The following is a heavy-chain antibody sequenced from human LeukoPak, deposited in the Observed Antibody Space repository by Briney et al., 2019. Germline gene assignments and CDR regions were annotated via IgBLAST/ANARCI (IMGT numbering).Heavy chain of an antibody. Sequence: PGVSLRLSCAASGFTFSSYAMSWVRQAPGKGLEWVSAISGSGGSTYYADSVKGRFTISRDNSKNTLYLQMNSLRAEDTAVYYCAKGPIFGVVPLDYWGQGTLVTVSS. CDR2: ISGSGGST. CDR3: AKGPIFGVVPLDY. CDR1: GFTFSSYA. J-gene: IGHJ4*02. V-gene: IGHV3-23*01. D-gene: IGHD3-3*01.